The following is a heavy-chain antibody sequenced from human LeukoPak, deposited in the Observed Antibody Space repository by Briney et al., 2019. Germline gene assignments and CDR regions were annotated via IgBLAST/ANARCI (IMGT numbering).Heavy chain of an antibody. D-gene: IGHD3-10*01. CDR2: ISYDGSNK. V-gene: IGHV3-30*18. J-gene: IGHJ4*02. Sequence: GGSLRLSCAVSGFTFSSYGMHWVRQAPGKGLEWVAVISYDGSNKYYADSVKGRFTISRDNSKNTLYLQTNSLRAEDTAVYYCAKESPATYGSGSPDYWGQGTLATVSS. CDR1: GFTFSSYG. CDR3: AKESPATYGSGSPDY.